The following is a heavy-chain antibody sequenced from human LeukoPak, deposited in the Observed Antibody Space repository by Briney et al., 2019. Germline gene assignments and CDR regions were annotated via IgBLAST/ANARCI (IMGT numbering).Heavy chain of an antibody. V-gene: IGHV3-11*01. CDR2: ISSSGSTI. J-gene: IGHJ6*03. CDR3: ARGANYYGSGSYYADV. CDR1: GFTFSDYY. D-gene: IGHD3-10*01. Sequence: GGSLRLSCAASGFTFSDYYMSWIRQAPGKGLEWVSYISSSGSTIYYADSGKGRFTISRDNAKNSLYLQMNSLRAEDTAVYYCARGANYYGSGSYYADVWGKGTTVTVSS.